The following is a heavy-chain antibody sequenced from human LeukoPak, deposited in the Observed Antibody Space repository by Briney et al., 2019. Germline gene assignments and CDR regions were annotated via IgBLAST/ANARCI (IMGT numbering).Heavy chain of an antibody. CDR2: IKEDGSVT. CDR3: LRWRGRAFFES. J-gene: IGHJ5*01. CDR1: GFTFSTYW. V-gene: IGHV3-7*05. Sequence: HLGGSLRLSCAASGFTFSTYWMTWVRQPPGKGLEWVAHIKEDGSVTEYSESVKGRFTVSRDNAKNSLYLQMNTLRAEDTAVYYCLRWRGRAFFESWGQGTLVTVSS. D-gene: IGHD2/OR15-2a*01.